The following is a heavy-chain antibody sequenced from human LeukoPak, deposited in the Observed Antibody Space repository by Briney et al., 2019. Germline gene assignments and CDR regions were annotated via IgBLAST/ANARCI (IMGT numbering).Heavy chain of an antibody. CDR1: GGSISSGGYS. CDR3: ARDLPQNDGDYGMDV. Sequence: PSETLSLTCAVSGGSISSGGYSWSWIRQPPGKGLEWIGYIYHSGSTYYNPSLKSRVTISVDRSKNQFSLKLSSVTAADTAVYYCARDLPQNDGDYGMDVWGQGTTVTVSS. D-gene: IGHD4-17*01. CDR2: IYHSGST. J-gene: IGHJ6*02. V-gene: IGHV4-30-2*01.